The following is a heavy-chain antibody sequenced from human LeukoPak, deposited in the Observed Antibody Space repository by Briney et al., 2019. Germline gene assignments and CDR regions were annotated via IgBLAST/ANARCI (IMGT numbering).Heavy chain of an antibody. D-gene: IGHD1-14*01. Sequence: ASVKVSCMASGYTFTCYYMHWVRQAPGQGLEWMGWINPNSGGTNYAQKFQGRVTMTRDTSISTAYMELSRLRFDDTAVYYCARDAVSLDPWGQGTLVTVSS. CDR3: ARDAVSLDP. V-gene: IGHV1-2*02. J-gene: IGHJ5*02. CDR2: INPNSGGT. CDR1: GYTFTCYY.